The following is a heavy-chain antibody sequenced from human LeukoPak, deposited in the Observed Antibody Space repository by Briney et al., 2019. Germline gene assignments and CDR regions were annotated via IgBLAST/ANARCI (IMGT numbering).Heavy chain of an antibody. CDR1: GFTFSNYS. D-gene: IGHD2-15*01. V-gene: IGHV3-21*01. CDR3: ARAARGYCSGGSCFLDY. CDR2: ISSSSSYI. J-gene: IGHJ4*02. Sequence: GGSLRLSCAASGFTFSNYSMTWVRQAPGKGLEWVSSISSSSSYIYYGDSVKGRFTISRDNAKNSLYLQMNRLRAEDTAVYYCARAARGYCSGGSCFLDYWGQGTLVTVSS.